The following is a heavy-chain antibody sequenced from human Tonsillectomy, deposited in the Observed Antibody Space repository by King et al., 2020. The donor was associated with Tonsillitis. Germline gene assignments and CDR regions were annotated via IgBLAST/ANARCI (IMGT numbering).Heavy chain of an antibody. CDR1: GGSISSGAYY. D-gene: IGHD6-6*01. CDR3: ARQEYSSSSFDC. J-gene: IGHJ4*02. Sequence: HVQLQESGPGLVKPSQTLSLTCTVSGGSISSGAYYWSWIRQHPGKGLEYIGYIYYSGSTYYNPSLRSRVTMSVDTSKNHFSLKLNSVTAADTALYYCARQEYSSSSFDCWGQGTLVTVSS. V-gene: IGHV4-31*03. CDR2: IYYSGST.